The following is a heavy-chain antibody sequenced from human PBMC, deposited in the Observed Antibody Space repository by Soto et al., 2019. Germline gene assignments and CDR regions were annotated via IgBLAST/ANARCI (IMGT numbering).Heavy chain of an antibody. CDR1: GGSISSYY. Sequence: SETLSLTCTVSGGSISSYYWSWIRQPPGKGLEWIGYIYYSGSTNYNPSLKSRVTISVDTAKNQFSLKLSSVTAADTAVYYCARGTHQGGAAAGTGTNWFDPWGQGTLVTVSS. D-gene: IGHD6-13*01. CDR3: ARGTHQGGAAAGTGTNWFDP. CDR2: IYYSGST. V-gene: IGHV4-59*01. J-gene: IGHJ5*02.